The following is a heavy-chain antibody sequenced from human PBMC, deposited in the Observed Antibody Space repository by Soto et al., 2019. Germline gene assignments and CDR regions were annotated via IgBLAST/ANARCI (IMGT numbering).Heavy chain of an antibody. J-gene: IGHJ6*02. CDR1: GFTFSSYG. V-gene: IGHV3-30*18. Sequence: QTGGSLRLSCAASGFTFSSYGMHWVRQAPGKGLEWVAVISYDGSNKYYADSVKGRFTISRDNSKNTLYLQMNSLRAEDTAVYYCAKVIYPIYCTNGVCYTGYLGNGMDVWGQGTTVTVSS. CDR3: AKVIYPIYCTNGVCYTGYLGNGMDV. CDR2: ISYDGSNK. D-gene: IGHD2-8*01.